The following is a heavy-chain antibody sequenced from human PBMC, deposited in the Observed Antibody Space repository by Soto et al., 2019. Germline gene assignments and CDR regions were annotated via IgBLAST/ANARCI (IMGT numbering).Heavy chain of an antibody. Sequence: GASVKVSCKASGYTFTGYYMHWVRQAPGQGPEWEGWINPYSGSTNYAQKFQGWVTMTRDTSISTAYMELRRLRSDDTAVYYCAREGSLTYYYDSSGPDYWGQGTLVTVSS. V-gene: IGHV1-2*04. J-gene: IGHJ4*02. CDR3: AREGSLTYYYDSSGPDY. CDR1: GYTFTGYY. CDR2: INPYSGST. D-gene: IGHD3-22*01.